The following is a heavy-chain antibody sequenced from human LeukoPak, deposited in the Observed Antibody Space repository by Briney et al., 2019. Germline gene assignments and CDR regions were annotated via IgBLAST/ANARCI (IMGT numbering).Heavy chain of an antibody. Sequence: PGGSLGLSCAASGFTFSSYAMSWVRQAPGKGLEWVSAISGSGGSTYYADSVKGRFTISRDNYKNTLYLQMNSLRAEDTAVYYCAKVDGITIFEVFDYWGQGTLVTVSS. J-gene: IGHJ4*02. V-gene: IGHV3-23*01. CDR1: GFTFSSYA. D-gene: IGHD3-3*01. CDR3: AKVDGITIFEVFDY. CDR2: ISGSGGST.